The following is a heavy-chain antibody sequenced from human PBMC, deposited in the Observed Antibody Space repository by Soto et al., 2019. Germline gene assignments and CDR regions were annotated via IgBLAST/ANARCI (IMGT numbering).Heavy chain of an antibody. V-gene: IGHV3-48*02. Sequence: EVQLVESGGGLVQPGGSLRLSCAASGFTFSLYSMSWVRRAPGKGLEWVSYISRSSTGIHYADSVKGRFTIARDDVTNSMHLQMNSLRDGDTAVYYCASAVTWGFDVWGQGTTVSISS. CDR1: GFTFSLYS. CDR2: ISRSSTGI. CDR3: ASAVTWGFDV. J-gene: IGHJ6*01. D-gene: IGHD7-27*01.